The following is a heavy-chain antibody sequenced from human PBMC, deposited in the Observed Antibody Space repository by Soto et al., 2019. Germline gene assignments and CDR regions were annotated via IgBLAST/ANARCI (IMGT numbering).Heavy chain of an antibody. CDR2: INAGNGNT. CDR3: ASSSSSWQLFVGMDV. V-gene: IGHV1-3*01. Sequence: QVQLVQSGAEVKKPGASMKVSCKASGYTFTSYAMHWVRQAPGQRLEWMGWINAGNGNTKYSQKFQGRVTITRDTPASTAYMELSSLRSEDTAVYYCASSSSSWQLFVGMDVWGQGTTVTVSS. J-gene: IGHJ6*02. CDR1: GYTFTSYA. D-gene: IGHD6-6*01.